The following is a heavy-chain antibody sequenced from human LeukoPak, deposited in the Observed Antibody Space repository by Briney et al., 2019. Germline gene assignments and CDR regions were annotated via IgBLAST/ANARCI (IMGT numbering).Heavy chain of an antibody. V-gene: IGHV3-23*01. CDR3: AKDNVRGLDY. J-gene: IGHJ4*02. CDR2: ISGSGGST. CDR1: GFTFSSYW. Sequence: PGGSLRLSCAASGFTFSSYWMHWVRQAPGKGLEWVSAISGSGGSTYYADSVKGRFTISRDNSKNTLYLQMNSLRAEDTAVYYCAKDNVRGLDYWGQGTLVTVSS.